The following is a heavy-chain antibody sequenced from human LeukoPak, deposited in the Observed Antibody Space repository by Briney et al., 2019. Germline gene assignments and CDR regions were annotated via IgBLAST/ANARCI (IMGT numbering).Heavy chain of an antibody. J-gene: IGHJ6*02. CDR1: GFTFSNYA. D-gene: IGHD1-26*01. V-gene: IGHV3-23*01. CDR3: AKDVRVGGGGMDV. Sequence: GGSLRLSCAASGFTFSNYAMNWVRQAPGKGLEWVSLISSSGDNAYYADSVRGRFTVSRDKSKNTVSLQMNSLRGEDTAVYYCAKDVRVGGGGMDVWGQGTPVTVSS. CDR2: ISSSGDNA.